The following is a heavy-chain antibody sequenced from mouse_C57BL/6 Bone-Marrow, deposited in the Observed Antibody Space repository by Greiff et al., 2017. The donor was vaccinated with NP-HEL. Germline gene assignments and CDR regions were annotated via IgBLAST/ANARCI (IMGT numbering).Heavy chain of an antibody. D-gene: IGHD2-1*01. CDR2: ISSGGDYI. CDR1: GFTFSSYA. CDR3: TRDSIYYGNYVGAMDY. V-gene: IGHV5-9-1*02. J-gene: IGHJ4*01. Sequence: VQLKESGEGLVKPGGSLKLSCAASGFTFSSYAMSWVRQTPEKRLEWVAYISSGGDYIYYADTVKGRFTISRDNARNTLYLQMSSLKSEDTAMYYCTRDSIYYGNYVGAMDYWGQGTSVTVSS.